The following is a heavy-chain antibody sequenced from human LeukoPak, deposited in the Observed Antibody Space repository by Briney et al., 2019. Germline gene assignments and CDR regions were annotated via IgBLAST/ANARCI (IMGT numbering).Heavy chain of an antibody. Sequence: SETLSLTCTVSGGSISSSSYYWGWIRQPPGKGLEWIGSIYYSGSTYYNPSLKSRVTISVDTSKNQLSLKLSSVTAADTAVYYCARLGIADYDILTGYYQGGTFDYWGQGTLVTVSS. D-gene: IGHD3-9*01. V-gene: IGHV4-39*01. CDR2: IYYSGST. CDR1: GGSISSSSYY. J-gene: IGHJ4*02. CDR3: ARLGIADYDILTGYYQGGTFDY.